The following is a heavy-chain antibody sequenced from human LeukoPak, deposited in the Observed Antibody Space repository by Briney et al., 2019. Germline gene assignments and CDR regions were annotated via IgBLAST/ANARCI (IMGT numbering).Heavy chain of an antibody. D-gene: IGHD3-22*01. J-gene: IGHJ4*02. Sequence: GGSLRLSCAASGFTVSSNYMSWVRQAPGKGPEWVSVIYSGGSTYYADSVKGRFTISRDNSKNTLYLQMNSLRAEDTAVYYCARDSSGYNDYWGQGTLVTVSS. V-gene: IGHV3-66*01. CDR2: IYSGGST. CDR3: ARDSSGYNDY. CDR1: GFTVSSNY.